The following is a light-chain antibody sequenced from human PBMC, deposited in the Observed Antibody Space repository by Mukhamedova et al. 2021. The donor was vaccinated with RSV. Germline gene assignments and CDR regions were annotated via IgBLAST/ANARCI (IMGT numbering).Light chain of an antibody. CDR3: QKYNRAPLT. Sequence: WYQRRVHGKSPKLLIYAASTLQSGVPSRFSGSGSGTDFTLTISSLQPEAVATYYCQKYNRAPLTFGGGTKVEIK. V-gene: IGKV1-27*01. J-gene: IGKJ4*01. CDR2: AAS.